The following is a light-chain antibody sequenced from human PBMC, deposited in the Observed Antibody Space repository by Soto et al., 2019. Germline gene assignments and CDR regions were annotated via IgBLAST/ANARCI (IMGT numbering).Light chain of an antibody. V-gene: IGLV2-14*01. CDR2: EVS. Sequence: QSALTQPASVSGSPGQSITISCTGSSSDVGGYNYVSWYQQHPGKAPKLMIYEVSNRPSGVSTRFSGSKSGNTASLTISGLQAEDEADYYCSSFTSSSTGVFGGGTKLTVL. J-gene: IGLJ3*02. CDR3: SSFTSSSTGV. CDR1: SSDVGGYNY.